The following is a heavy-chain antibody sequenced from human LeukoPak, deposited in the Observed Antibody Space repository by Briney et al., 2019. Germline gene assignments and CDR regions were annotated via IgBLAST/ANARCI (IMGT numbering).Heavy chain of an antibody. CDR2: IYYSGST. CDR3: ARLRYYYDSGHSVFDY. Sequence: SETLSLTCTVSGGSISSYYWSWIRQPPGKGLEWIGYIYYSGSTNYNPSLKSRVTISVDTSKNQFSLKLSSVTAADTAVYYCARLRYYYDSGHSVFDYWGQGTLVTVSS. CDR1: GGSISSYY. V-gene: IGHV4-59*08. J-gene: IGHJ4*02. D-gene: IGHD3-22*01.